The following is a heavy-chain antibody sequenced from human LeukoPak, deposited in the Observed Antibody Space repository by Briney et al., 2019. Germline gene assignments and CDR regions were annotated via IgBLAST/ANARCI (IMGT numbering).Heavy chain of an antibody. CDR2: IYYSGNT. J-gene: IGHJ5*02. Sequence: SETLSLTCTVSGDSISRYYWSWSRQPPGKGLEWIGYIYYSGNTNYNPSLKSRVTISVDTSKNQFSLKLSSVTAADTAVYYCAREDNWFDPWGQGTMVTVSS. CDR3: AREDNWFDP. CDR1: GDSISRYY. V-gene: IGHV4-59*13.